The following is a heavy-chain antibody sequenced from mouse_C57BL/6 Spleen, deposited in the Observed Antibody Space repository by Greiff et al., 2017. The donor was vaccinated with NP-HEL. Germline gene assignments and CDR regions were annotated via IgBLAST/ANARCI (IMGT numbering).Heavy chain of an antibody. D-gene: IGHD2-5*01. CDR1: GYTFTSYW. CDR3: ARYYSNYRSWFAY. J-gene: IGHJ3*01. Sequence: QVQLQQPGAELVKPGASVKLSCKASGYTFTSYWMHWVKQRPGQGLEWIGMIHPNSGSTNYNEKFKSKATLTVDKSSSTAYMQLSSLTSEDSAVYYCARYYSNYRSWFAYWGQGTLVTVSA. CDR2: IHPNSGST. V-gene: IGHV1-64*01.